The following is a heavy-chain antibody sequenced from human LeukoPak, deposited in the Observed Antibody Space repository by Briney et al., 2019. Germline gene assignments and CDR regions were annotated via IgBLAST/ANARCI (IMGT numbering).Heavy chain of an antibody. J-gene: IGHJ5*02. V-gene: IGHV1-8*03. CDR1: GYSFTNYD. CDR2: MNPKSGDT. CDR3: ARDGKGRGLMGVWFGELGAWFDP. Sequence: EASVKVSCKASGYSFTNYDINWVRQATGQGLEWMGWMNPKSGDTGYSQKFQGRVFITRDTSINTAYMELSSLGSDDTAVYYCARDGKGRGLMGVWFGELGAWFDPWGQGTLVTVSS. D-gene: IGHD3-10*01.